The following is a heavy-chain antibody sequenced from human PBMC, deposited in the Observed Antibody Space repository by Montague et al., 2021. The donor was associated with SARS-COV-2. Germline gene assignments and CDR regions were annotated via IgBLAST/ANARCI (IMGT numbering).Heavy chain of an antibody. V-gene: IGHV4-39*01. CDR3: ASPTYYYDSSGSDAFDI. Sequence: SETLSLTCTVAVGSSSSSSYYWGWIRQPPGKGLEGIGSIYYSGSTYYNPSLKSRVTISVDTSKNQFSLKLSSVTAADTAVYYCASPTYYYDSSGSDAFDIWGQGTMVTVSS. D-gene: IGHD3-22*01. J-gene: IGHJ3*02. CDR2: IYYSGST. CDR1: VGSSSSSSYY.